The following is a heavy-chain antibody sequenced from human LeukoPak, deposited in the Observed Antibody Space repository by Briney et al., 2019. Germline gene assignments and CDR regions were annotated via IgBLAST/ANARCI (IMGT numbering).Heavy chain of an antibody. CDR1: GFTFSSYE. V-gene: IGHV3-48*03. J-gene: IGHJ4*02. D-gene: IGHD3-10*01. Sequence: GGSLRLSCAASGFTFSSYEMNWVRQAPGKGLEWVSYISSSRSNTIYYADSVKGRFTISRDDAKNSLYLQMNSLRAEDTAVYYCARDLYYYGSGNYVPGFPDYWGQGTLVTVSS. CDR2: ISSSRSNTI. CDR3: ARDLYYYGSGNYVPGFPDY.